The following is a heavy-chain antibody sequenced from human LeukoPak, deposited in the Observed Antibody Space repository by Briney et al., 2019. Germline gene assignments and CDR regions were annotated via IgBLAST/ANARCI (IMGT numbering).Heavy chain of an antibody. J-gene: IGHJ4*02. CDR3: ARDNFRYDSSGYYPFDY. CDR2: IYTGGST. D-gene: IGHD3-22*01. CDR1: GGSISSYY. V-gene: IGHV4-4*07. Sequence: SETLSLTCTVSGGSISSYYWSWIRQPAGKGLEWIGRIYTGGSTNYNPSLKSRVTMSVDTSKDQFSLKLSSVTAADTAVYYCARDNFRYDSSGYYPFDYWGQGTLVTVSS.